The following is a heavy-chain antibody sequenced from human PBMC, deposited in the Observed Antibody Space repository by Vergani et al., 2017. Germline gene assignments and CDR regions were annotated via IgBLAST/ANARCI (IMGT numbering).Heavy chain of an antibody. CDR1: GFTFSTYA. Sequence: QVQLVESGGGVVQPGRSLRLSCTSSGFTFSTYAMHWVRQAPGKGLEWVAIIYYDGSKKYYADSVKGRFTISRDISKNMVYLQMNYLKTEDTAVYYCARSSLRLYYYFQYWGQGTLVTVSS. J-gene: IGHJ4*02. V-gene: IGHV3-30*03. CDR2: IYYDGSKK. CDR3: ARSSLRLYYYFQY. D-gene: IGHD3-16*02.